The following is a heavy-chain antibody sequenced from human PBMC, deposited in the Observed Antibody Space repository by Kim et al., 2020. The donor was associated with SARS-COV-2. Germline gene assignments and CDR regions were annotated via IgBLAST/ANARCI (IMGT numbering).Heavy chain of an antibody. D-gene: IGHD1-26*01. CDR3: ARGWYSGSYRFDY. V-gene: IGHV4-59*02. CDR2: IYYTGST. Sequence: SETLSLTCTASGGSVSSYYWSWIRQPPGKGLEWIGFIYYTGSTWYNPSLKSRVTISVDTSENQFSLKLTSVTAADTAVYFCARGWYSGSYRFDYWGQGTLVTVSS. J-gene: IGHJ4*02. CDR1: GGSVSSYY.